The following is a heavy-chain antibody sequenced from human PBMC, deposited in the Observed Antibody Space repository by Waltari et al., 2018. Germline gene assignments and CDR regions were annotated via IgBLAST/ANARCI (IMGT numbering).Heavy chain of an antibody. V-gene: IGHV1-69*13. CDR2: IIPIFGTA. CDR1: GGSFSSYA. J-gene: IGHJ4*02. CDR3: ARESVRTTLIAAAGNFDY. Sequence: QVPLVQSGAEVKKPGSSVKVSCQASGGSFSSYALSWVRQAPGQGLEWMGGIIPIFGTANYAQKFQGRVTITADESTSTAYMELSSLRSEDTAVYYCARESVRTTLIAAAGNFDYWGQGTLVTVSS. D-gene: IGHD6-13*01.